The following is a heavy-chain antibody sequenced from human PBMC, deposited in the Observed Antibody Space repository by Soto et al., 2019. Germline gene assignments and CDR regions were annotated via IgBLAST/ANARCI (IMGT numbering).Heavy chain of an antibody. J-gene: IGHJ5*02. CDR1: GGTFSSYA. CDR2: IIPIFGTA. Sequence: SVKVSCKASGGTFSSYAISWVRQAPGQGLEWMGGIIPIFGTANYAQKFQGRVTITADESTSTAYMGLSSLRSEDTAVYYCARDVTTSAPGLFFDPWGQGTLVTVSS. V-gene: IGHV1-69*13. CDR3: ARDVTTSAPGLFFDP. D-gene: IGHD4-4*01.